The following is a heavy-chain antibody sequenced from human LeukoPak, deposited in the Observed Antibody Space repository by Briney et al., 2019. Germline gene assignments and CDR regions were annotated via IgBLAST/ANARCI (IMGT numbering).Heavy chain of an antibody. CDR2: IPTAGSAM. CDR3: ASSGSYRFDY. D-gene: IGHD1-26*01. V-gene: IGHV3-48*02. Sequence: PGGSLRLSCAASGFAFSRYNMNWVRQAPGKGLEWVSHIPTAGSAMHYADSVKGRFTISRDNVKDSLYLQMNSLRDEDTAVYYCASSGSYRFDYWGQGTLVTVSS. CDR1: GFAFSRYN. J-gene: IGHJ4*02.